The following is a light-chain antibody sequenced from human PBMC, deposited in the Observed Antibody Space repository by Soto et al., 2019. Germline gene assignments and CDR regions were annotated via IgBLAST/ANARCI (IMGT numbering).Light chain of an antibody. CDR2: AAS. Sequence: DIQMTQSPSSLSASVGDRVTITCRASQSISSYLNWYQQKPGEAPKLLIYAASSLQSGVPSRFSGSGSGTDFTLTISSLKPADFATYYCQQSYSTPRTFGQGTKVEIK. CDR1: QSISSY. CDR3: QQSYSTPRT. J-gene: IGKJ1*01. V-gene: IGKV1-39*01.